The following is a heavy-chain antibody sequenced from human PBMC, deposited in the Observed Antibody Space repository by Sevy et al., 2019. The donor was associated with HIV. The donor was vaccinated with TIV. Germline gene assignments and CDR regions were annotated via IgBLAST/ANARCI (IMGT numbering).Heavy chain of an antibody. Sequence: GGSLRLSCAASGFTFDDYAISWVRQAPGKGLEWVSAINWKTDNVGYADSVKGRFTISRDNAKRSLYLQMNSLRPEDTALYHCARNTYYLDSTGFGAFDIWGQGIMVTVSS. D-gene: IGHD3-22*01. CDR2: INWKTDNV. J-gene: IGHJ3*02. CDR1: GFTFDDYA. V-gene: IGHV3-20*01. CDR3: ARNTYYLDSTGFGAFDI.